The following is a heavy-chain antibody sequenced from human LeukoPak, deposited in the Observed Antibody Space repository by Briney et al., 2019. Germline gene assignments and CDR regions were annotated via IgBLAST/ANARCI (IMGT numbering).Heavy chain of an antibody. V-gene: IGHV4-34*01. CDR1: GGSFSGYY. J-gene: IGHJ6*02. CDR3: ARDTVGYCSSTSCYDYYGMDV. CDR2: INHSGST. D-gene: IGHD2-2*01. Sequence: SETLSLTCAVYGGSFSGYYWSWIRQPPGKGLEWIGEINHSGSTNYNPSLKSRVTMSVDTSKNQFSLKLSSVTAADTAVYYCARDTVGYCSSTSCYDYYGMDVWGQGTTVTVSS.